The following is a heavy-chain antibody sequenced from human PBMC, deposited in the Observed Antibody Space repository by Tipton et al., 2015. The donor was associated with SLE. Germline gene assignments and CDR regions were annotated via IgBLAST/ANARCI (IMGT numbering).Heavy chain of an antibody. J-gene: IGHJ5*02. CDR3: ARLHGYSYGLNWFDP. CDR1: GDSLSSSY. CDR2: LDDSGNT. V-gene: IGHV4-59*12. D-gene: IGHD5-18*01. Sequence: TLSLTCIVSGDSLSSSYWSWIRQPPGKGREWIGSLDDSGNTNYNPSLRSRVTMSIDTSKSQFSLRLTSVIAADTAVYYCARLHGYSYGLNWFDPWGQGTLISVSS.